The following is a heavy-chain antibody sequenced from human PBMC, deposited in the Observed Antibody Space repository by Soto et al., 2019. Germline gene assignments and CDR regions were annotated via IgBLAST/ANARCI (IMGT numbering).Heavy chain of an antibody. V-gene: IGHV1-18*01. Sequence: QVQLVQSGAEVKKPGASVKVSCKASGYTFTSYIISWVRQAPGQGLEWMGWISAYNGNTNNAQKLQGRVTMTTDTTTSTAYTEMRSLRSDDTAVYYCARDSMVRGCITSETYYYYCYGMDVWGQGTTVTVSS. D-gene: IGHD3-10*01. CDR1: GYTFTSYI. CDR3: ARDSMVRGCITSETYYYYCYGMDV. CDR2: ISAYNGNT. J-gene: IGHJ6*02.